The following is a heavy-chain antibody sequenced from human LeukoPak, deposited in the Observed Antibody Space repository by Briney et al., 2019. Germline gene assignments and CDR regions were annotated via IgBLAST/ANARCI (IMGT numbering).Heavy chain of an antibody. CDR2: MSYSGAT. Sequence: SETLSLTCTVSGGSISSSSYHWSWIRQSPGEGLQWITSMSYSGATYYNPSLQSRVTISVDTSKNQFSLKLYSVTAADTAVYYCARHCRAVLVVPVARGGYFDYLGQGTLVTVSS. D-gene: IGHD2-2*01. CDR3: ARHCRAVLVVPVARGGYFDY. J-gene: IGHJ4*02. CDR1: GGSISSSSYH. V-gene: IGHV4-39*01.